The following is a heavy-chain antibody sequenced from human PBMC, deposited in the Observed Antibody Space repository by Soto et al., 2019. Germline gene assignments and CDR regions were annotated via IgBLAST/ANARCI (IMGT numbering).Heavy chain of an antibody. CDR2: IIPIFGTA. CDR1: GGTFSSYA. CDR3: ARVGVGSSSANYYFDY. V-gene: IGHV1-69*13. J-gene: IGHJ4*02. D-gene: IGHD6-13*01. Sequence: GASVKVSCKASGGTFSSYAISWVRQAPGQGLEWMGGIIPIFGTANYAQKFQGRVTITADESTSTAYMELSSLRSEDTAVYYCARVGVGSSSANYYFDYWGQGTLVTVSS.